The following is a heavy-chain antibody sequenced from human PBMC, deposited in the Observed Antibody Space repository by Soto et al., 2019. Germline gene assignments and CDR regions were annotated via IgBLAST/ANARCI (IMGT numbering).Heavy chain of an antibody. D-gene: IGHD3-22*01. CDR3: ARGGGYYDGSGYNHRDAFDI. CDR2: IYYSGST. J-gene: IGHJ3*02. V-gene: IGHV4-61*01. CDR1: GDSVTSVSDY. Sequence: SETLSLTCTVSGDSVTSVSDYWSWIRQPPGKGLEWIGYIYYSGSTNYNPSLKSRVTISVDTSKNQFSLKLSSVTAADTAVYYCARGGGYYDGSGYNHRDAFDIRGQGTMVTVSS.